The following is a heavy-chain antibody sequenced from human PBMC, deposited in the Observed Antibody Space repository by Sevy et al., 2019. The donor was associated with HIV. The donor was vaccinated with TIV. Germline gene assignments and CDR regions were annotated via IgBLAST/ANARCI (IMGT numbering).Heavy chain of an antibody. Sequence: GGSLRLSCAGSGFTFNSYDMHWVRQAPGKGLEWVAVISHDGNYKNYTHSVKVRLTISRDNFKNTLYLQMNSLRVEDTAVYFCARLFSCGGDCYYLDYWGQGALVTVSS. CDR1: GFTFNSYD. CDR2: ISHDGNYK. D-gene: IGHD2-21*02. V-gene: IGHV3-30*04. J-gene: IGHJ4*02. CDR3: ARLFSCGGDCYYLDY.